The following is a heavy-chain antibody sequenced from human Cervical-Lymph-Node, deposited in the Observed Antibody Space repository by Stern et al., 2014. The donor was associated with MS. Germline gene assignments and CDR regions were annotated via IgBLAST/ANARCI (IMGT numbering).Heavy chain of an antibody. CDR3: ATQGASGFGVSPPAY. CDR2: INTNTVNP. Sequence: VQLVESGSEQKKPGASVKVSCKASGYSFTTSAMNWVRQAPGQGLEWMGWINTNTVNPLYAQGFTGRFVFSLDTSVNTAYLEIRSLRTDDTAMYFCATQGASGFGVSPPAYWGQGTLVTVSS. CDR1: GYSFTTSA. D-gene: IGHD3-10*01. J-gene: IGHJ4*02. V-gene: IGHV7-4-1*02.